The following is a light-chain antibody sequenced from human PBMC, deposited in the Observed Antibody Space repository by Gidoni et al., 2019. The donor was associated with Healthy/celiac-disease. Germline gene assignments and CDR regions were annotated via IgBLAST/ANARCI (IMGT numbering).Light chain of an antibody. CDR2: GAS. CDR3: QQYNNWGFT. V-gene: IGKV3-15*01. CDR1: QSVSSN. Sequence: EIVMTQSPPPLSVSPGARATLSCRASQSVSSNLAWYQQKPGQAPRLLIYGASTRATGIPARFSGSGSGTEFTLTISSLQAEDFAVYYCQQYNNWGFTFGPGTKVDIK. J-gene: IGKJ3*01.